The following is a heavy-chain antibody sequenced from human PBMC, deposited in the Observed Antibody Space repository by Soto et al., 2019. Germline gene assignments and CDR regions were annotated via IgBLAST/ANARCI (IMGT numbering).Heavy chain of an antibody. Sequence: GGSLRLSCAVPGGIFHGYGMHWVRQAPGKGLEWVAIIRFDGSNEEYADSVKGRFTISRDNSKNTLYLQMNTLGAEDTAVYYCARDGIGGTVFRGYLDYWARGNVVTFSS. CDR2: IRFDGSNE. D-gene: IGHD1-7*01. V-gene: IGHV3-33*01. CDR3: ARDGIGGTVFRGYLDY. CDR1: GGIFHGYG. J-gene: IGHJ4*02.